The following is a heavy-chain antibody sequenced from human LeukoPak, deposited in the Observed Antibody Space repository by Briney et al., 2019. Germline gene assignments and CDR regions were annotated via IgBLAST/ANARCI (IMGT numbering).Heavy chain of an antibody. CDR2: IYTSGTT. CDR3: ARGKVVAGTPGQNSWDH. J-gene: IGHJ4*02. D-gene: IGHD6-19*01. V-gene: IGHV4-59*10. Sequence: SSETLSLTCAVYGGSFSGYYWSWIRQPAGKGLEWIGRIYTSGTTNYNPSLKSRVSMSVDTSKNQFSLKLSSVTAADTAVYYCARGKVVAGTPGQNSWDHWGQGTLVTVSS. CDR1: GGSFSGYY.